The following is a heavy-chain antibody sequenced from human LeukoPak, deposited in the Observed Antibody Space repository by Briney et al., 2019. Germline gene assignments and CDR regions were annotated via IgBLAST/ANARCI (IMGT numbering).Heavy chain of an antibody. CDR1: GYS. Sequence: GESLRLSCSASGYSMTWVRQAPGKGLEWVANIDGSERNYVDSVRGRFSISRDNAKNSLILQMDNLRVEDTAVYYCAGGYNDYYAMDVWGQGTMVTVS. D-gene: IGHD2-15*01. J-gene: IGHJ6*02. CDR2: IDGSER. CDR3: AGGYNDYYAMDV. V-gene: IGHV3-7*01.